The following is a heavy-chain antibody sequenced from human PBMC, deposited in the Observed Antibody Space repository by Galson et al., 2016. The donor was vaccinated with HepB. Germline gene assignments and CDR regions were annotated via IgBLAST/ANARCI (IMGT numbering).Heavy chain of an antibody. J-gene: IGHJ4*02. CDR3: ARAPSYDYDSSTYYPYYFDH. V-gene: IGHV3-33*01. CDR1: GFTFSSFG. CDR2: IWFDGSNK. D-gene: IGHD3-22*01. Sequence: SLRLSCAASGFTFSSFGMHWVRQAPGKGLEWVAAIWFDGSNKYYGDSVKGRFTISRDNFKNNNKLYLQMNSLRAEDTAVYYCARAPSYDYDSSTYYPYYFDHWGQGTLVTVSS.